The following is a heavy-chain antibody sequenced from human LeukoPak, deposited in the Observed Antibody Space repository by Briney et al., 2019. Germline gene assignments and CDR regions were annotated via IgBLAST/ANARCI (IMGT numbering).Heavy chain of an antibody. J-gene: IGHJ5*02. V-gene: IGHV1-24*01. CDR3: ATDFLGFDP. Sequence: ASVKVSCKVSGSTLTELSMHWVRQAPGEGLEWMGGFDPEDGEPIYAQKFQGRVTMTEDTSTDTVHMELSSLRSEDTAVYYCATDFLGFDPWGQGTLVTVSS. D-gene: IGHD2/OR15-2a*01. CDR1: GSTLTELS. CDR2: FDPEDGEP.